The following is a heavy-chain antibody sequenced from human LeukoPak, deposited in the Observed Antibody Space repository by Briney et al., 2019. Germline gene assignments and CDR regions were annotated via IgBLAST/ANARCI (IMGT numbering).Heavy chain of an antibody. CDR1: GDSLSSYY. Sequence: SETLSLTCTVSGDSLSSYYWSWIRQPPAKGLEWIGYIYTSGGTNYIPSLKGRVTISIDTSKNQFSLKLSSVTAADSAVYCCARLTRLSTSPDRYYLDYWGEGTLVTVSS. CDR2: IYTSGGT. J-gene: IGHJ4*02. D-gene: IGHD6-6*01. CDR3: ARLTRLSTSPDRYYLDY. V-gene: IGHV4-4*09.